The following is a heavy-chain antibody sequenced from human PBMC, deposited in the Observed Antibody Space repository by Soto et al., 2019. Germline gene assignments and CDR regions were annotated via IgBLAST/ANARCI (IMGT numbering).Heavy chain of an antibody. CDR1: GYSISSGYY. V-gene: IGHV4-38-2*01. Sequence: SETLSLTCAVSGYSISSGYYWGWIRQPPGKGLEWIGYVYRTGRTSYNPSLKSRVSISMDTSKNQFSLNLDSVTAADTAVYFCARDFAYFDSWGQGTLVTVSS. CDR3: ARDFAYFDS. D-gene: IGHD3-3*01. CDR2: VYRTGRT. J-gene: IGHJ4*02.